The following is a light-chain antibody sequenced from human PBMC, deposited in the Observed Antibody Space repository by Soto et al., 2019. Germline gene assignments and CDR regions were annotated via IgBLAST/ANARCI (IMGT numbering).Light chain of an antibody. Sequence: QSVLTQPPSVSGAPGQRVTISCTGSSSNIGESYDVHWYQQLPGTAPKLLIYGNSNRPSGVPDRFSGSKSGTSASLAITGLQAEDEADYYCQSYDSSLSGPVFGGGTKLTVL. CDR1: SSNIGESYD. CDR2: GNS. V-gene: IGLV1-40*01. J-gene: IGLJ2*01. CDR3: QSYDSSLSGPV.